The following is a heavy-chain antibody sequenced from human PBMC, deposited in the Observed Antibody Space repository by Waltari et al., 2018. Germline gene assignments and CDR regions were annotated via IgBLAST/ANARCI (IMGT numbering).Heavy chain of an antibody. CDR2: INYDGSDI. D-gene: IGHD3-16*01. CDR3: VRCLANSLYNWLDP. Sequence: EVQLVESGGGLVEPGGSLRLSCAASGFSFRPSWMHWVRQAPGTGLVWVSRINYDGSDITYADSVKGRFTISRDNAKNTLYLQMNSLSVEDTAVYYCVRCLANSLYNWLDPWGQGTLVTVSS. CDR1: GFSFRPSW. J-gene: IGHJ5*02. V-gene: IGHV3-74*03.